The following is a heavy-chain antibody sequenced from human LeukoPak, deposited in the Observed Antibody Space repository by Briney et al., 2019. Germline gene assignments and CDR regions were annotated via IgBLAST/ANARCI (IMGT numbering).Heavy chain of an antibody. CDR2: ISGSGGST. J-gene: IGHJ4*02. CDR3: ANGDYYDSSDDY. D-gene: IGHD3-22*01. CDR1: GFTLSSYA. V-gene: IGHV3-23*01. Sequence: GGSLRLSCAASGFTLSSYAMSWVRQAPGKGLEWVSAISGSGGSTYYADSVKGRFTISRDNSKNTLYLQMNGLRAEDTAVYYCANGDYYDSSDDYWGQGTLVTVSS.